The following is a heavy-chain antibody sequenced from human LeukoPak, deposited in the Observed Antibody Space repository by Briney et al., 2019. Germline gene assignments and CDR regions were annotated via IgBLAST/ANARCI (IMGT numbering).Heavy chain of an antibody. J-gene: IGHJ3*01. CDR2: FDPEDGET. CDR3: ARGPSEYSSSSDTFDV. V-gene: IGHV1-24*01. Sequence: ASVKVSCKVSGYTLTELSMHWVRQAPGKGLEWMGGFDPEDGETIYAQKFQVRVTMTRDMSTSTVYMELSSLRSEDTAVYYCARGPSEYSSSSDTFDVWGQGTMVTVSS. CDR1: GYTLTELS. D-gene: IGHD6-6*01.